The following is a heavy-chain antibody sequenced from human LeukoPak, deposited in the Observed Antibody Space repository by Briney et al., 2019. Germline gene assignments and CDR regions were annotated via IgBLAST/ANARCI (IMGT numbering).Heavy chain of an antibody. D-gene: IGHD6-19*01. CDR3: AKADTLSIAVAD. CDR1: GFSSSSYA. V-gene: IGHV3-23*01. J-gene: IGHJ4*02. CDR2: VSASGGSA. Sequence: GGSLRLSCAASGFSSSSYAMSWVRQAPGKGLEWVSGVSASGGSAYYADSVKGRFTISRDNSKNTLYLQMNSLRAEDTAVYYCAKADTLSIAVADWGQGTLVTVSS.